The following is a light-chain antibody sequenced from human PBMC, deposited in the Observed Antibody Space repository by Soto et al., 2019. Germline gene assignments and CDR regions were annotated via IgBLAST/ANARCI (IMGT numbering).Light chain of an antibody. CDR2: YVI. CDR3: SSYTSSNTQV. J-gene: IGLJ1*01. CDR1: SSDVGGYNY. Sequence: QSALTQPASVSGSPGQSITISCTGTSSDVGGYNYVSWYQQHPGKAPKLMIYYVINRPSVVSNRFSGSKSGNTASLTISALQAEDEADYYCSSYTSSNTQVFGAGTKLTVL. V-gene: IGLV2-14*01.